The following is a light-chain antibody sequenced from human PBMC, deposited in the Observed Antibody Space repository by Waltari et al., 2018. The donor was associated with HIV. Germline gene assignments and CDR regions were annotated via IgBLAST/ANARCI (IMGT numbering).Light chain of an antibody. CDR3: GADHGSGKNFAWA. V-gene: IGLV9-49*03. CDR1: SGSSHYK. J-gene: IGLJ3*02. Sequence: QPVLTQPPSASASLGASVTLTCTLSSGSSHYKVDWYQQRPRKGHRFVMRVGTGGIVGSKGDGIPDRFSVLGSGLNRYLTIKNIQEEDESDYHCGADHGSGKNFAWAFGGGTKLTVL. CDR2: VGTGGIVG.